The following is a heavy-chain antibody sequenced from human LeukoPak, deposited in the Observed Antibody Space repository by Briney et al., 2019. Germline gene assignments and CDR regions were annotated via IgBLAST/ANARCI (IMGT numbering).Heavy chain of an antibody. V-gene: IGHV4-59*08. J-gene: IGHJ4*02. D-gene: IGHD3-22*01. CDR1: GGSIRSYY. Sequence: SETLSLTCTVSGGSIRSYYWSWIRQPPGKGLEWIGYIYYIGGTNYNPSLKSRVTISLDTSKNQFSPKLNSVTAADTAVYYCARRYDTSGRLDYWGQGTLVTVSS. CDR2: IYYIGGT. CDR3: ARRYDTSGRLDY.